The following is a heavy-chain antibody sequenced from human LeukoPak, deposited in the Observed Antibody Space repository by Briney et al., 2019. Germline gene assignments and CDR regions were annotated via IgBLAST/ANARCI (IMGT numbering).Heavy chain of an antibody. Sequence: ASVKVSCKASGYTFTGHFMHWVRQAPGQGLEWMGWINPNSGVTKYAQKFQGRVTMTRDTSISTAYMELSRLRSGDTAVYYCARDLQESSDYFDSSNYLYYFDYWGQGTLVTVSS. V-gene: IGHV1-2*02. CDR1: GYTFTGHF. CDR2: INPNSGVT. D-gene: IGHD3-22*01. J-gene: IGHJ4*02. CDR3: ARDLQESSDYFDSSNYLYYFDY.